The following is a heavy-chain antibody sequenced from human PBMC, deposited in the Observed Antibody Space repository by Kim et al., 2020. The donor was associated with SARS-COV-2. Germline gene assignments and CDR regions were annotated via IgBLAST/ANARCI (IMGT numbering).Heavy chain of an antibody. Sequence: SETLSLTCTVSGGSISSSSYYWGWIRQPPGKGLEWIGSIYYSGSTYYNPSLKSRVTISVDTSKNQFSLKLSSVTAADTAVYYCARHAVAHIDYWGQGTLVTVSS. CDR1: GGSISSSSYY. J-gene: IGHJ4*02. D-gene: IGHD6-19*01. CDR3: ARHAVAHIDY. CDR2: IYYSGST. V-gene: IGHV4-39*01.